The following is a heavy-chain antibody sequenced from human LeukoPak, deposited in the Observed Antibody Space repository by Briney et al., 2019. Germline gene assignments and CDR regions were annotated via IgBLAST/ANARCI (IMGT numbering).Heavy chain of an antibody. J-gene: IGHJ6*03. CDR2: ISSSGSTI. Sequence: PGGSLRLSCAASGFTFSSYEMNWVRQAPGKGLEWVSYISSSGSTIYYADSVKGRFTISRDNSKNTLYLQMNSLRAEDTAVYYCARSSGSYYYYYMDVWGKGTTVTVSS. CDR3: ARSSGSYYYYYMDV. CDR1: GFTFSSYE. V-gene: IGHV3-48*03. D-gene: IGHD1-26*01.